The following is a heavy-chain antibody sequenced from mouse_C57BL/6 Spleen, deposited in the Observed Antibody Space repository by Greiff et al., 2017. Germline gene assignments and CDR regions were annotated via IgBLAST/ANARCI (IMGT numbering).Heavy chain of an antibody. CDR1: GYTFTDYN. D-gene: IGHD1-1*01. J-gene: IGHJ4*01. Sequence: VQLKQSGPELVKPGASVTIPCKASGYTFTDYNMDWVKQSHGKSLEWIGDINPNNGGTIYNQKFKGKATLTVDKSSSTAYMELRSLTSEDTAVYYCARWRYYGSSWDYAMDYWGQGTSVTVSS. CDR2: INPNNGGT. CDR3: ARWRYYGSSWDYAMDY. V-gene: IGHV1-18*01.